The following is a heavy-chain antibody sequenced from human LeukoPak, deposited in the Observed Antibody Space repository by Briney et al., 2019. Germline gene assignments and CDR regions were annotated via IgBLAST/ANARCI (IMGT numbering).Heavy chain of an antibody. CDR2: ISSSSSYI. J-gene: IGHJ4*02. CDR3: ASGYLNDY. V-gene: IGHV3-21*01. CDR1: GFNFKNYA. D-gene: IGHD3-22*01. Sequence: GGSLRLSCAASGFNFKNYAIHWVRQAPGKGLEWVSSISSSSSYIYYADSVKGRFTISRDNAKNSLYLQMNSLRAEDTAVYYCASGYLNDYWGQGTLVTVSS.